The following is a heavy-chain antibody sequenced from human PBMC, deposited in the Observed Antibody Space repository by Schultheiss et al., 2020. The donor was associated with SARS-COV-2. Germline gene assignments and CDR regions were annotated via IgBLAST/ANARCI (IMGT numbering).Heavy chain of an antibody. CDR1: GYTFTGYY. Sequence: VKVSCKASGYTFTGYYMHWVRQAPGQGLEWMGWINPNSGGTNYAQKFQGRVTMTRDTSISTAYMELSRLRSDDTAVYYCARAPGRGSGSYGSVVWFDPWGQGTLVTVSS. J-gene: IGHJ5*02. CDR3: ARAPGRGSGSYGSVVWFDP. CDR2: INPNSGGT. D-gene: IGHD3-10*01. V-gene: IGHV1-2*02.